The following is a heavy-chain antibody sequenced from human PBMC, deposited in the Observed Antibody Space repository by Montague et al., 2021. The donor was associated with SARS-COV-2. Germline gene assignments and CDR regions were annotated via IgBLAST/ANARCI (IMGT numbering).Heavy chain of an antibody. CDR3: ARLGDGIVPSPVLGLGPYYSFYYMDV. J-gene: IGHJ6*03. V-gene: IGHV4-34*01. Sequence: SETLSLTCAVHGTSFSPYYWSWIRQPPGKGLEWIGEISQGGNAKYNPSLQSRVSISLDTPRNQFSLKVSSVTAADTAIYYCARLGDGIVPSPVLGLGPYYSFYYMDVWGKGTTVTVSS. CDR1: GTSFSPYY. D-gene: IGHD2-8*02. CDR2: ISQGGNA.